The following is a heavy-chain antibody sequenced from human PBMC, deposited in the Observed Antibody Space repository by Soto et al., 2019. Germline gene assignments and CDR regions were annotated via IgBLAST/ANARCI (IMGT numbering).Heavy chain of an antibody. V-gene: IGHV3-30-3*01. J-gene: IGHJ3*01. CDR1: GFIFNNYA. D-gene: IGHD3-10*01. CDR3: ARGAGFYYGGPEDL. Sequence: QVQVVESGGGVVQPGRSLRLSCVVSGFIFNNYAMHWVRQAPGKGLEWVAVISYDGDNKFYGDSMQGRFIIFRDNSKNTLHLQMNNLRGEGTAVYYCARGAGFYYGGPEDLWGQGTRVTVSS. CDR2: ISYDGDNK.